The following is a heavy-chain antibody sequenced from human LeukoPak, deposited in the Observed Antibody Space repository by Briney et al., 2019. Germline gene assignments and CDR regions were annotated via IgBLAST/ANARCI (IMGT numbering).Heavy chain of an antibody. CDR2: IRSKAYGATT. J-gene: IGHJ4*02. V-gene: IGHV3-49*04. Sequence: GRSLTLSCTASGFTFGDYAMSWVRQAPGKGLEWVGFIRSKAYGATTEYAASVKGRFTISRDQSQSIAYLQMNSLRTADTAFYYCTRDLVAYCSGGSCQRKGDYWGRGTLVTVSS. CDR3: TRDLVAYCSGGSCQRKGDY. D-gene: IGHD2-15*01. CDR1: GFTFGDYA.